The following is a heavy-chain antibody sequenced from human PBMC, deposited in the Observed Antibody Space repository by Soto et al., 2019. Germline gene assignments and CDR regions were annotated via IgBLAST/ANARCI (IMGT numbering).Heavy chain of an antibody. CDR2: INHSGSS. D-gene: IGHD6-13*01. CDR3: GRGSGFSSWYDTLYYYYVMDV. Sequence: SEPLRLTWAVYGGNFRGYDWSWISKTKGTGLEWIGEINHSGSSNYNPALKSRVTISVATSKNQFSLKLSSVTAAATAVYYCGRGSGFSSWYDTLYYYYVMDVWGKGTTVTVSS. CDR1: GGNFRGYD. V-gene: IGHV4-34*01. J-gene: IGHJ6*04.